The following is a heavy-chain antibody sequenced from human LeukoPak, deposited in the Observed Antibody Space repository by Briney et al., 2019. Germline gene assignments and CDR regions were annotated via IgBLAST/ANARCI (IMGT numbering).Heavy chain of an antibody. V-gene: IGHV4-59*01. J-gene: IGHJ3*02. D-gene: IGHD3-22*01. CDR3: ARDRFYYDSSGYHDAFDI. CDR2: TYYSGST. Sequence: SETLSLTCTVSGGSISSYYWSWIRQPPGKGLEWIGYTYYSGSTNYNPSLKSRVTISVDTSKNQFSLKLSSVTAADTAVYYCARDRFYYDSSGYHDAFDIWGQGTMVTVSS. CDR1: GGSISSYY.